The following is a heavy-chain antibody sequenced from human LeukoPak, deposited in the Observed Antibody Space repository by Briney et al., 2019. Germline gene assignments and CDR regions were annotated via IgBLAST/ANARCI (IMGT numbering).Heavy chain of an antibody. D-gene: IGHD5-18*01. CDR3: AKQKGGYSYGSDY. J-gene: IGHJ4*02. CDR2: ISGSGGST. Sequence: GGSLRLSCAASGFTFGSYAMSWVRQAPGKGLEWVAGISGSGGSTYYADSVKGRFTISRDNSKNTLYMQMNSLRAEDTAVYYCAKQKGGYSYGSDYWGQGTLVTVSS. V-gene: IGHV3-23*01. CDR1: GFTFGSYA.